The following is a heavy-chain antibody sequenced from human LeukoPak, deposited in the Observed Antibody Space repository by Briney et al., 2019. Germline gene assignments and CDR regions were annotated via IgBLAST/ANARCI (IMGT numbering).Heavy chain of an antibody. V-gene: IGHV3-23*01. Sequence: GGSLRLSCAASGFTFSSYAMSWVRQAPGKGLEWVSAISGSGGSTYYADSVKGRFTISRDNSKNTLYLQMNSLRAEDTAVYYCAKGGEYCSSTSRYRVYWGQGTLVTVSS. CDR1: GFTFSSYA. J-gene: IGHJ4*02. CDR3: AKGGEYCSSTSRYRVY. D-gene: IGHD2-2*01. CDR2: ISGSGGST.